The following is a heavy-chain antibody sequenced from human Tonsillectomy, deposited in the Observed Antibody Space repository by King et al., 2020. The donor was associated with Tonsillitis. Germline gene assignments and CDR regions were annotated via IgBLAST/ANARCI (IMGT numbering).Heavy chain of an antibody. D-gene: IGHD6-19*01. CDR3: AKYQRSPGWPYGFYV. J-gene: IGHJ3*01. CDR2: LRFDGINK. V-gene: IGHV3-30*02. CDR1: GFSFSTFC. Sequence: VQLVESGGGVVQPGGSLRLSCAASGFSFSTFCMHWVRQAPGKGLEWVAFLRFDGINKYYTDSVKGRFTISRDKSKNTLYLQINTLRAEDTAVYYCAKYQRSPGWPYGFYVGGQGTMVTVSS.